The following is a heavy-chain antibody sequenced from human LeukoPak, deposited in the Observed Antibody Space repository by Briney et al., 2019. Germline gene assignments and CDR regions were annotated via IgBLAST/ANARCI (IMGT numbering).Heavy chain of an antibody. CDR1: GGTFSSYA. CDR3: ARDPDYGDYETVDY. V-gene: IGHV1-69*04. J-gene: IGHJ4*02. CDR2: IIPILGIA. D-gene: IGHD4-17*01. Sequence: GASVKVSCKASGGTFSSYAISWVRQAPGQGLEWMGRIIPILGIANYAQKFQGRVTITADKSTSTAYMELSSLRSEDTAVYYCARDPDYGDYETVDYWGQGTLVTVSS.